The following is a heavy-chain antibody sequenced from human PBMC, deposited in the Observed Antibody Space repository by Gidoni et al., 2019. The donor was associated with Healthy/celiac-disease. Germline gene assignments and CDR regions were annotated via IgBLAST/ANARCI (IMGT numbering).Heavy chain of an antibody. CDR2: INPNRGGP. J-gene: IGHJ6*02. CDR1: GSTFTGYY. D-gene: IGHD1-1*01. CDR3: ARATVEYGMDV. Sequence: VQLVQSGAEVKKPGASVKVACKASGSTFTGYYMHWVRQAPGQGLEWMGWINPNRGGPNYAQKFQGWVTMTRDTSISTAYMELSRLRSDDTAVYYCARATVEYGMDVWGQGTTVTVSS. V-gene: IGHV1-2*04.